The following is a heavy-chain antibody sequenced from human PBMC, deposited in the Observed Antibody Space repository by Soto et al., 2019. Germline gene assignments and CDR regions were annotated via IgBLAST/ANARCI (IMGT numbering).Heavy chain of an antibody. Sequence: WASVKVSCKASGGTFSSYAISWVRQAPGQGLEWMGGIIPIFGTANYAQKFQGRVTITADESTSTAYMELSSLRSEDTAVYYCARSDSSGYYPGYYWGQGTLVTVSS. D-gene: IGHD3-22*01. CDR1: GGTFSSYA. CDR2: IIPIFGTA. CDR3: ARSDSSGYYPGYY. V-gene: IGHV1-69*13. J-gene: IGHJ4*02.